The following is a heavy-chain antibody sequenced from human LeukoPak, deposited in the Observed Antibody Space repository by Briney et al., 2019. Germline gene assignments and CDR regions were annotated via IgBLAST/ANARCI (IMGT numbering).Heavy chain of an antibody. CDR2: ISSTSSYT. D-gene: IGHD1-26*01. CDR3: ARYRDWEWEVSYMDV. Sequence: GGSLRLSCAASGFTFSSYSMNWVRQAPGKGLEWVSSISSTSSYTYYADSVKGRFTISRDNAKNSLYLQMNSLRAEDTAVYYCARYRDWEWEVSYMDVWGKGTTVTVSS. V-gene: IGHV3-21*01. J-gene: IGHJ6*03. CDR1: GFTFSSYS.